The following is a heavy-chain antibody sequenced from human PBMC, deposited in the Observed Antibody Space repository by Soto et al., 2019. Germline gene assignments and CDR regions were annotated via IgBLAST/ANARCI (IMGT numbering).Heavy chain of an antibody. CDR2: VNPILSMS. Sequence: QVQLVQSGAEVKRPGSSVKVSCKASGDTFSFYSINWVRQAPVLGLEWMGRVNPILSMSNYAQRFQGRVTMMADKSTSTAYMELSGLRAEDTAMYYCATSYGSGYRAFDYWGQGALVTVSS. J-gene: IGHJ4*02. V-gene: IGHV1-69*04. D-gene: IGHD3-10*01. CDR3: ATSYGSGYRAFDY. CDR1: GDTFSFYS.